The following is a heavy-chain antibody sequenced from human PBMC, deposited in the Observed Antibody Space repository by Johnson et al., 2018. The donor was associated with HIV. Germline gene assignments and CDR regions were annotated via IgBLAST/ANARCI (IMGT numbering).Heavy chain of an antibody. D-gene: IGHD1-20*01. Sequence: VQLVESGGGEVRPGGSLRLSCVASGFSFDDYNMNWVRQAPGKGLEWVCGINPRPDSAAWADSVKGRFTISRDNAKTSLYLQMKGLRAEDTALYYCARDRTITGNDPFDIWGQGTMVTVSS. J-gene: IGHJ3*02. CDR2: INPRPDSA. CDR3: ARDRTITGNDPFDI. CDR1: GFSFDDYN. V-gene: IGHV3-20*04.